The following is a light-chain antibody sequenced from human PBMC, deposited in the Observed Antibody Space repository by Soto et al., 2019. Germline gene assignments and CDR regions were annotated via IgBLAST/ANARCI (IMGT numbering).Light chain of an antibody. V-gene: IGLV1-47*01. CDR2: RNN. Sequence: QSVLTQPPSASGTPGQRVTISCSGSRSNIGSEYVYWYQQVPGTAPKLLIYRNNQRPSGVPGRFSGSKSGTSASLAISGLRSEDEADYYCAAWDDTLSGHVVFGGGTKLTVL. CDR1: RSNIGSEY. CDR3: AAWDDTLSGHVV. J-gene: IGLJ2*01.